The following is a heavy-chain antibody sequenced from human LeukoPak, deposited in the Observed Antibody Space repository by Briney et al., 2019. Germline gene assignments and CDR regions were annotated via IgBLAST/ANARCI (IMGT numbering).Heavy chain of an antibody. CDR3: ARSRLAPPYYYYYGMDV. J-gene: IGHJ6*02. D-gene: IGHD6-19*01. V-gene: IGHV3-30-3*01. Sequence: PGGSLRLSCAASGFTFSSYAMHWVRQAPGKGLEWVAVISYDGSNKYYADSVKGRFTISRDNSKNTLYLQMNSLRAEDTAVYYCARSRLAPPYYYYYGMDVWGQGTTVTVSS. CDR1: GFTFSSYA. CDR2: ISYDGSNK.